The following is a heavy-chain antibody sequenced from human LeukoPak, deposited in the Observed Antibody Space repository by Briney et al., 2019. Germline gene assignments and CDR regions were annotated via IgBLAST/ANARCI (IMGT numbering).Heavy chain of an antibody. CDR1: GGSISSSNW. CDR3: ALRSSSSVFDY. V-gene: IGHV4-4*02. D-gene: IGHD6-13*01. Sequence: KPSETLSLTCAVSGGSISSSNWWSWVRQPPGKGLEWIGEIYHSGSTNYNPSLRSRVTISVDKSKNQFSPKLSSVTAADTAVYYCALRSSSSVFDYWGQGTLVTVSS. J-gene: IGHJ4*02. CDR2: IYHSGST.